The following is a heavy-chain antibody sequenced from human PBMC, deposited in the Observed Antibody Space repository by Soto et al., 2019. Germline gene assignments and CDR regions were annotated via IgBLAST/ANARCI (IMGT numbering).Heavy chain of an antibody. D-gene: IGHD5-18*01. CDR2: INHSGST. CDR1: GGSFSGYY. V-gene: IGHV4-34*01. CDR3: ARGVQLWDYYYYGMDV. Sequence: PSETLSLTCAVYGGSFSGYYWSWIRQPPGKGLEWIGEINHSGSTNYNPSLKSRVTISVDTSKNQFSLKLSSVTAADTAVYYCARGVQLWDYYYYGMDVWGQGTTVTV. J-gene: IGHJ6*02.